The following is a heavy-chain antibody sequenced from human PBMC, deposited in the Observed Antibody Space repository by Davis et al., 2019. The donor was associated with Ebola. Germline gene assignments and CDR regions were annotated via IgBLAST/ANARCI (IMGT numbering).Heavy chain of an antibody. Sequence: SETLSLTCAVPGGSMSGYYWSWIRQPPGKGLEWIGYIFYNGRALYDSSLWSRVSILLNTSESQTSLKLTSVTALDSAVYYSARHVDNGDNYLPSWGPGVLVTVSS. D-gene: IGHD4-17*01. CDR2: IFYNGRA. CDR1: GGSMSGYY. V-gene: IGHV4-59*08. J-gene: IGHJ5*02. CDR3: ARHVDNGDNYLPS.